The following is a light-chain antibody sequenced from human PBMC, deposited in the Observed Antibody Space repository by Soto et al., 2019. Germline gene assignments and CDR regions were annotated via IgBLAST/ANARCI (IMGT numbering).Light chain of an antibody. V-gene: IGLV2-14*03. CDR3: SSYTNSITHV. CDR1: SSDVGGYDY. J-gene: IGLJ3*02. CDR2: GVS. Sequence: QSVLTQPASVSGSPGQSITISCTGTSSDVGGYDYVSWYQQHPGKASKLMIYGVSNRPSGVSNRFSGSKSGNTASLTISGLQAEDEADYYCSSYTNSITHVFGGGTKVTVL.